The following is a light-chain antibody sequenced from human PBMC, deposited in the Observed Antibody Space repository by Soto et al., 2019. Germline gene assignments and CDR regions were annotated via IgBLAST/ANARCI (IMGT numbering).Light chain of an antibody. CDR2: DTN. CDR1: TPNIGSNS. J-gene: IGLJ3*02. Sequence: QSVLTQPPSVSAAPGQRVTISCSGTTPNIGSNSVSWYLQFPGTVPKLLIYDTNKRPSGIPDRISGSKSGSSATLDITGLQNGDEADYYCATWDSSLKIGVFGGGTKVTVL. V-gene: IGLV1-51*01. CDR3: ATWDSSLKIGV.